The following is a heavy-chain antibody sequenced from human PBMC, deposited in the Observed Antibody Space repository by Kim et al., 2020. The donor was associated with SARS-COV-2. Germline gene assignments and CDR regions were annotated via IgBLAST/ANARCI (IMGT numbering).Heavy chain of an antibody. J-gene: IGHJ3*02. V-gene: IGHV1-69*13. CDR2: IIPIFGTA. CDR1: GGTFSSYA. Sequence: SLKVSCKASGGTFSSYAISWVRQAPGQGLEWMGGIIPIFGTANYAQKFQGRVTITADESTSTAYMELSSLRSEDTAVYYCARSIEVVTAIPPTGAFDIWGQGTMVTVSS. D-gene: IGHD2-21*02. CDR3: ARSIEVVTAIPPTGAFDI.